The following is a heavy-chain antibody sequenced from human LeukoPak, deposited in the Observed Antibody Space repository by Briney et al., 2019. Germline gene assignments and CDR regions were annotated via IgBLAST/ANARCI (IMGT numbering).Heavy chain of an antibody. D-gene: IGHD6-19*01. J-gene: IGHJ4*02. V-gene: IGHV4-34*01. CDR1: GGSFSGYY. CDR3: ARGTRDFRYSSGRPNDY. Sequence: SETLSLTCAVYGGSFSGYYWSWIRQPPGKGLEWIGEINHSGSTNYNPSLKSRVTISVDTSKNQFSLKLSSVTAADTAVYYCARGTRDFRYSSGRPNDYWGQGTLVTVSS. CDR2: INHSGST.